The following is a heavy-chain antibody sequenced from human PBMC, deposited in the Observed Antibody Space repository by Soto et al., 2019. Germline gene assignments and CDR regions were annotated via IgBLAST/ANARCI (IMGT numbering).Heavy chain of an antibody. D-gene: IGHD3-10*01. V-gene: IGHV6-1*01. J-gene: IGHJ4*02. CDR2: RYFRSKWYN. CDR1: GDSVSSNSAA. CDR3: AREVNNKLDF. Sequence: SQTLSLTCAISGDSVSSNSAAWNWVRQSPSRGLEWLGRRYFRSKWYNDYAISVKSRITIDPDTSKNQFSLQLNSVTLDDTAVYYCAREVNNKLDFWGQGTLVTVSS.